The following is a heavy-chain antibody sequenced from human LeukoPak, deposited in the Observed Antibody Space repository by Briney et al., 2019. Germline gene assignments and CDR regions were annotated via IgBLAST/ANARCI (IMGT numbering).Heavy chain of an antibody. CDR2: IYYSGST. D-gene: IGHD2-2*01. CDR1: GGSIGSYY. V-gene: IGHV4-59*01. CDR3: ARGDVGYCSSTSCFHFDY. Sequence: SETLSLTCTVSGGSIGSYYWSWIRQPPGKGLEWIGYIYYSGSTNYNPSLKSRVTISVDTSKNQFSLKLSSVTAADTAVYYCARGDVGYCSSTSCFHFDYWGQGTLVTVSS. J-gene: IGHJ4*02.